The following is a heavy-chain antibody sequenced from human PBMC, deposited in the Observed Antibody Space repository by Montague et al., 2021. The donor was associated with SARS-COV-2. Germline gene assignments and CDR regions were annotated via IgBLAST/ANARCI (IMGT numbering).Heavy chain of an antibody. J-gene: IGHJ4*02. CDR1: GGSISGYY. CDR2: INHNGST. Sequence: SETLSLTCAVYGGSISGYYWSWIRQPLGKGLEWIGEINHNGSTNYNPSLKSRVTISVDTSKNQFSLNLSSVTAADTAVYYCARGSYFGSGTSLCMDSWGQGTPVTVSS. V-gene: IGHV4-34*01. D-gene: IGHD3-10*01. CDR3: ARGSYFGSGTSLCMDS.